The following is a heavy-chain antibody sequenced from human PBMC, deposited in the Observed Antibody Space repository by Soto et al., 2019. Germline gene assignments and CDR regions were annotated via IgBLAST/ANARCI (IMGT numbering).Heavy chain of an antibody. Sequence: SVKVSYEASAGTFSSYARSWVRQAPGQGLEWMGGIIPIFGTANYAQKFQGRVTITADESTSTAYMELSSLRSEDTAVYYCASSRSHHSYYDSSGYYRTWGQASLVTVSS. CDR1: AGTFSSYA. CDR3: ASSRSHHSYYDSSGYYRT. CDR2: IIPIFGTA. J-gene: IGHJ1*01. V-gene: IGHV1-69*13. D-gene: IGHD3-22*01.